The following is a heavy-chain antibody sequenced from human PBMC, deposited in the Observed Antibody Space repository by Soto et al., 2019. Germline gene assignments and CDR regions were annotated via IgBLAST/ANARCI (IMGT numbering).Heavy chain of an antibody. CDR1: GFTFSGYA. CDR3: AKDLLRRYYDTSAYYFDY. D-gene: IGHD3-16*01. CDR2: ISITDGGST. V-gene: IGHV3-23*01. Sequence: GGSLRLSCAASGFTFSGYAMSWVRQSPGKGLEWVSSISITDGGSTYYADSVKGRFTISRDNSKNTLYLQMNSLRAEDTAVYYCAKDLLRRYYDTSAYYFDYWGQGALVTSPQ. J-gene: IGHJ4*01.